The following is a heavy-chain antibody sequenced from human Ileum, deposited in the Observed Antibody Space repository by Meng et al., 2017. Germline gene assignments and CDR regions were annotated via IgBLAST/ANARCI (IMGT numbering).Heavy chain of an antibody. Sequence: QGQLQESGPGLVRPSGTLSLTCAVSSGSISSNTYWSWVRQPPGKGLEWIGQISHSGSAYYNPSLKSRVTMSVDKSKSQFSLMLTSVTAADTAIYYCARHGGYSQDFWGQGTPVTVSS. CDR1: SGSISSNTY. D-gene: IGHD4-23*01. CDR3: ARHGGYSQDF. J-gene: IGHJ4*02. V-gene: IGHV4-4*02. CDR2: ISHSGSA.